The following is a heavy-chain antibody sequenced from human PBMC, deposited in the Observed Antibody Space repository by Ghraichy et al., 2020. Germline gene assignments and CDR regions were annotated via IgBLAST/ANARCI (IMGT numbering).Heavy chain of an antibody. D-gene: IGHD3-9*01. CDR1: GYTFTDYY. Sequence: ASVKVSCKASGYTFTDYYMHWVRQAPGHGLEWMGWINPKSGGTNYSQKFQGRVTMTRDTSISTAYMELSRLTFDDTAVYYCARTAWDILTGYYGGNWFDPWGQGTLVTVSS. J-gene: IGHJ5*02. V-gene: IGHV1-2*02. CDR3: ARTAWDILTGYYGGNWFDP. CDR2: INPKSGGT.